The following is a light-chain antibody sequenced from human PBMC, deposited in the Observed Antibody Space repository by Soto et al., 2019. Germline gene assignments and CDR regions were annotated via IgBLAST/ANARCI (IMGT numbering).Light chain of an antibody. V-gene: IGKV1-39*01. J-gene: IGKJ2*01. CDR1: QTIGNY. Sequence: DIQMTQAPSSLPASVGDRVSITCRASQTIGNYLNWYQQRPGKAPNLLISAASTLQSGVPSRFSGSGSGTDFTLTITSLQPEDFATYYCQQAKSFPYTFGQGTKVDIK. CDR2: AAS. CDR3: QQAKSFPYT.